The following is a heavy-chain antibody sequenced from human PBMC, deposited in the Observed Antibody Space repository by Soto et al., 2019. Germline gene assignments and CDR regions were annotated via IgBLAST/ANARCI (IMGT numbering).Heavy chain of an antibody. D-gene: IGHD4-4*01. CDR1: GDSVSSNTVA. J-gene: IGHJ5*02. V-gene: IGHV6-1*01. CDR3: ARDVYVDDYSNYWETWFDP. CDR2: TYYRSKWYN. Sequence: SQTLSLTCAISGDSVSSNTVAWNWIRQSPSRGLEWLGRTYYRSKWYNDYAVSVKSRITINPDTSKNQFSLQLNSVTPEDTAVYYCARDVYVDDYSNYWETWFDPSGQGTLVTVSS.